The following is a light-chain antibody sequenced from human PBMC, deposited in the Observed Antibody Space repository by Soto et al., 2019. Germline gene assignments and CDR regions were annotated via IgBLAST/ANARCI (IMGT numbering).Light chain of an antibody. V-gene: IGKV1-5*01. CDR1: QIISSW. J-gene: IGKJ1*01. Sequence: DIQMTQAPSPLSASVGDRVTITCRASQIISSWLAWYQQKPGKAPKLLIYAASSLQSGVPSRFSGSGSGTDYTLTISSLQPDDFATYYCQQYNNYSPTWTFGRGTKVDIK. CDR2: AAS. CDR3: QQYNNYSPTWT.